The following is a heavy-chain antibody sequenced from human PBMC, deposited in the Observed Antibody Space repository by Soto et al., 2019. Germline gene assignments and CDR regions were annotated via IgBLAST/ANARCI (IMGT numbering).Heavy chain of an antibody. Sequence: EVQLVESGGGLVQPGGSLRLSCAGSGVTFSDHSMDWVRQAPGKGLEWVGRSRNKVNGYTTQYAASVKGRFTISRDDSKNSLFLQMNSLKTEDTAVYYCAALVRGVTGAVYWGQGTLVTVSS. CDR1: GVTFSDHS. D-gene: IGHD3-10*01. CDR3: AALVRGVTGAVY. V-gene: IGHV3-72*01. J-gene: IGHJ4*02. CDR2: SRNKVNGYTT.